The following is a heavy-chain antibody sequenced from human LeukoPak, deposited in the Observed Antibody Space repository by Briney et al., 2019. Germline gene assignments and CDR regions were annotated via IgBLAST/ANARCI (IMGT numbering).Heavy chain of an antibody. CDR3: ARDYGESSGGGFQH. CDR1: GGFMSSYY. Sequence: PSEPVSLPCTVSGGFMSSYYGRWLRQPPEKGREWIGFSYYSGSTNYNPSLKSRVTISVDTSKNQFSLKLSSVSAADTAVYYCARDYGESSGGGFQHWGQGTLVTVCS. D-gene: IGHD6-19*01. CDR2: SYYSGST. J-gene: IGHJ1*01. V-gene: IGHV4-59*01.